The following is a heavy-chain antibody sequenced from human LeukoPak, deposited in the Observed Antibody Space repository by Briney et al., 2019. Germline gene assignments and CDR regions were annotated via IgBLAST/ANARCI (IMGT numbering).Heavy chain of an antibody. D-gene: IGHD3-10*01. CDR3: ARKSASGNYPLDY. Sequence: GDSVPHSCAVSGFNFNWYAIIWVGQPAPKGLAGVSASSGSGGSTYYADSVKGRFTISRDNAKNTVFLQMSSLRAEDTALYYCARKSASGNYPLDYWGQGTLVTVSS. CDR2: SSGSGGST. V-gene: IGHV3-23*01. CDR1: GFNFNWYA. J-gene: IGHJ4*02.